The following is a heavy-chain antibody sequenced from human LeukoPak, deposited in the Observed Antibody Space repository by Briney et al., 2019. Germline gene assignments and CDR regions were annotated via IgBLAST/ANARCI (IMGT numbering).Heavy chain of an antibody. Sequence: GASVKASCKASGYTFTNYDFNWVRQATGQGLEWMGWVSPTSGKTEYAQKFQGRVTMTRNASISTVYMELNSLRSEDTAVYYCARGRVVWFGAGWYYDLWGRGTLVTVSS. CDR2: VSPTSGKT. D-gene: IGHD3-10*01. J-gene: IGHJ2*01. V-gene: IGHV1-8*01. CDR3: ARGRVVWFGAGWYYDL. CDR1: GYTFTNYD.